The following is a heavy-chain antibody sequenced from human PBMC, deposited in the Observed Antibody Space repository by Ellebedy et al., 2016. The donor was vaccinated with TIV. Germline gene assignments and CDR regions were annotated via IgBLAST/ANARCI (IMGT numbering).Heavy chain of an antibody. V-gene: IGHV3-7*01. Sequence: GGSLRLSCAASGFSFRSYWMAWVRQATGKGLEWVANIYQDGSQRYYVDSVKGRFTISRDNAKNSPYLQMNSLRLDDTAVYYCARRGSYGDYAVQINNWFDSWGPGTRVTVYS. CDR1: GFSFRSYW. J-gene: IGHJ5*01. CDR3: ARRGSYGDYAVQINNWFDS. CDR2: IYQDGSQR. D-gene: IGHD4-17*01.